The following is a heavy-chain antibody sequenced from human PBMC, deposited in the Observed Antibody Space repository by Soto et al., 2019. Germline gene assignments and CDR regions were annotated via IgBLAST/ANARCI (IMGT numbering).Heavy chain of an antibody. CDR2: IGAAGDT. CDR3: SRGPVAGPSYYYMDM. D-gene: IGHD6-19*01. Sequence: EVLLVESGGGLVQPGGSLRLSCAASGFPFSTYDMHWVRQSPGKGLEWISAIGAAGDTYYSDSMKGRFTISRDNAKSSLYLQMNSLSAGDLAVYYCSRGPVAGPSYYYMDMWGKGTTVIVSS. V-gene: IGHV3-13*01. CDR1: GFPFSTYD. J-gene: IGHJ6*03.